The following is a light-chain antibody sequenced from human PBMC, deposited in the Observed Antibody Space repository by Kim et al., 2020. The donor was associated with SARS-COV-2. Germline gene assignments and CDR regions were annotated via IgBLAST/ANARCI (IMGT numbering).Light chain of an antibody. V-gene: IGLV1-51*01. Sequence: GQKVTISCSGSGSNISKNYGSWYQHLPGTAPKLLIYDNNKRPSGIPDRFSGSKSGTSATLGITGVQTGDEADYYCGTWDSSLSAEVFGGGTQLTVL. CDR2: DNN. CDR3: GTWDSSLSAEV. CDR1: GSNISKNY. J-gene: IGLJ2*01.